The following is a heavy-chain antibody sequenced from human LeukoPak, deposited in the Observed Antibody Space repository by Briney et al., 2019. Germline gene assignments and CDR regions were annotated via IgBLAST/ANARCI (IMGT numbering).Heavy chain of an antibody. J-gene: IGHJ4*02. Sequence: SETLSLTCTVSGGSISSYYWSWILQPPGKGLDWIGHIHYSGSTNHNPSLKSRVTISVDTSKNQFSLKLSSVTAADTAVYYCARTDSSGWYVFDYWGQGTLVTVSS. CDR2: IHYSGST. CDR3: ARTDSSGWYVFDY. D-gene: IGHD6-19*01. V-gene: IGHV4-59*01. CDR1: GGSISSYY.